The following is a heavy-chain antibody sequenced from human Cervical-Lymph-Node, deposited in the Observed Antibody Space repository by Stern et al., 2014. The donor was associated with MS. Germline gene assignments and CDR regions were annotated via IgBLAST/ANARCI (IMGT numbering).Heavy chain of an antibody. J-gene: IGHJ4*02. CDR3: ARRGHGYMGIDY. CDR1: GYRFTNNW. Sequence: EVQLVQSGAEVRKPGESLRISCEVSGYRFTNNWIGWVRQVPGKGLEWMGIIYPGDSETRYSPSLQGQVTILVDKSNSITSLHGSSLKPSDTAIYYCARRGHGYMGIDYWGQGTLVTVSS. D-gene: IGHD1-1*01. CDR2: IYPGDSET. V-gene: IGHV5-51*03.